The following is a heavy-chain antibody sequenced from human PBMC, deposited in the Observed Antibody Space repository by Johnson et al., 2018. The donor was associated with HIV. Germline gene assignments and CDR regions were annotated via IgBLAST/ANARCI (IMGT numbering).Heavy chain of an antibody. CDR3: AKDWYDAGPLMALDI. V-gene: IGHV3-30*18. Sequence: QVQLVESGGGVVQPGRSLRLSCAASGFTFSSYGMHWVRQAPGKGLEWVAVISYDGSNKYYADSVKGRFTISRDNSKNTRYLQMNSLRAEDTAVYYCAKDWYDAGPLMALDIWGQGTMVTVSS. CDR2: ISYDGSNK. J-gene: IGHJ3*02. D-gene: IGHD2-8*01. CDR1: GFTFSSYG.